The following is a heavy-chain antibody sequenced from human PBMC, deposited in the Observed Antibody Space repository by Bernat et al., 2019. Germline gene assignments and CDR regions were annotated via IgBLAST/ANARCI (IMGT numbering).Heavy chain of an antibody. CDR1: GFTFSAYS. CDR2: ISSSSTYI. V-gene: IGHV3-21*05. CDR3: ARATTVTTGGDY. D-gene: IGHD4-17*01. J-gene: IGHJ4*02. Sequence: EVQLVESGGGLVMPGGSLRLSCAASGFTFSAYSMNWVRQFPGKGLEWVSYISSSSTYIYYADSVRGRFTISRDNAKNSLYLQMNSLRAEDTAVYYCARATTVTTGGDYWGQGTKVTVSS.